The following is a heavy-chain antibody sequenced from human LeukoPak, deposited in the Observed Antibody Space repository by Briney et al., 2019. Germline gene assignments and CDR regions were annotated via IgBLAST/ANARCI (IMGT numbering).Heavy chain of an antibody. CDR2: INPNSGGT. D-gene: IGHD3-3*01. CDR1: GYSFTVYY. J-gene: IGHJ5*02. CDR3: ARVEWGNLNWFDP. V-gene: IGHV1-2*02. Sequence: GASVKVPCKASGYSFTVYYMHWVRQAPGQGLEWMGWINPNSGGTNYAQKFQGRVTMTRDTSISTAYMELSRLRSDDTAVYYCARVEWGNLNWFDPWSQGTLVTVSS.